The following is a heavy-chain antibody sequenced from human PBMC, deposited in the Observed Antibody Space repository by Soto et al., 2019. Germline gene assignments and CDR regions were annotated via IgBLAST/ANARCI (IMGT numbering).Heavy chain of an antibody. CDR3: ATDSSGYYYFDY. Sequence: QLQLQESGPGLVKPSETLSLTCTVSGGSISSSSYYWGWIRQPPGKGLEWIGSMYYSGSNYYNPSLKSRVTISVDTSKSQFSLKLSSVTAADTAVYYCATDSSGYYYFDYWGQGTLVTVSS. CDR2: MYYSGSN. V-gene: IGHV4-39*01. J-gene: IGHJ4*02. D-gene: IGHD3-22*01. CDR1: GGSISSSSYY.